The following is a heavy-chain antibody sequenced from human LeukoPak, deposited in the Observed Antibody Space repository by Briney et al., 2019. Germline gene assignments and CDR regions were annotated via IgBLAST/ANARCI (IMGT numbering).Heavy chain of an antibody. CDR1: GASITIGAESYH. D-gene: IGHD1-26*01. CDR3: ARAQSREAAGLRGAFDI. CDR2: IYYTGIS. J-gene: IGHJ3*02. V-gene: IGHV4-39*07. Sequence: SETLSLTCTVSGASITIGAESYHWGWIRQPPGKGLEWIGTIYYTGISYYNPSLESRVTSSLDTSKNQFSLTLNSVTAADTAVYYCARAQSREAAGLRGAFDIWGQGTMVTVSS.